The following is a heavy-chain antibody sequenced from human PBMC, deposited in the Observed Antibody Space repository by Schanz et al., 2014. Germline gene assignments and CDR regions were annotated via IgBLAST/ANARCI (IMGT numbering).Heavy chain of an antibody. D-gene: IGHD2-15*01. Sequence: VQLVESGGVVVQPGGSPRLSCATSGFRFHDYTMHWVRQAPGKGLEWVSFISWDGSDTFYAASVKGRFTISRDNNKNFLYLQMNSLRTEDTALYYCAKDNSPGFCSGGSCYGMDVWGQGTTVTVSS. CDR2: ISWDGSDT. CDR1: GFRFHDYT. V-gene: IGHV3-43*01. J-gene: IGHJ6*02. CDR3: AKDNSPGFCSGGSCYGMDV.